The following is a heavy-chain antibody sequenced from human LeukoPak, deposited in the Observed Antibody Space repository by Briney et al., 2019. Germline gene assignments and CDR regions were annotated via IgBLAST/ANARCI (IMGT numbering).Heavy chain of an antibody. CDR3: ARDKDYGDKRLLDY. J-gene: IGHJ4*02. Sequence: GGSLRLSCAASGFTFSSYSMNWVRQAPGKGLEWVSSISSGSSYIYYADSVKGRFTISRDNAKNSLYLQMSSLRAEDTAVYYCARDKDYGDKRLLDYWGQGTLVTVSS. D-gene: IGHD4-23*01. CDR1: GFTFSSYS. CDR2: ISSGSSYI. V-gene: IGHV3-21*01.